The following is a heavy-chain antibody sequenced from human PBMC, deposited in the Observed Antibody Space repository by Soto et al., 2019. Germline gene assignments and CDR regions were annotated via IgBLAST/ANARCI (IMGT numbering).Heavy chain of an antibody. CDR3: ASQYCGGDCYSFYYNGMDV. Sequence: ASVKVPCKASGYTFTSLYMHWVRQAPGQGLEWMGIINPSGGRTTYAQKFQGRVTMTRDTSTSTVYMELYSLRSEDTAVYYCASQYCGGDCYSFYYNGMDVWGQGTTVTVSS. J-gene: IGHJ6*02. D-gene: IGHD2-21*02. CDR1: GYTFTSLY. V-gene: IGHV1-46*01. CDR2: INPSGGRT.